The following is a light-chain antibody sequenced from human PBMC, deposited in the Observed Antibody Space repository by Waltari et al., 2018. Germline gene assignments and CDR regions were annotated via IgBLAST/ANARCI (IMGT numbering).Light chain of an antibody. V-gene: IGLV3-21*02. Sequence: SYVLTQPPSLSLAPGQTATITCGGNNIVRKSVNWYQQKPGQAPIMVVYDDSDRPSGIPERFSGSNSENTATLTIRSVEAGDEADYYCQVWDINSDHWVFGGGTKLTVL. CDR2: DDS. J-gene: IGLJ3*02. CDR1: NIVRKS. CDR3: QVWDINSDHWV.